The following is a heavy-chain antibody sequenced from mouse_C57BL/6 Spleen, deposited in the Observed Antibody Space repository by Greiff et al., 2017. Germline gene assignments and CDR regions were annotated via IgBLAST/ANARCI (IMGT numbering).Heavy chain of an antibody. J-gene: IGHJ4*01. CDR3: ARTTVVAPYYAMDY. CDR2: IYPSDSET. V-gene: IGHV1-61*01. Sequence: VQLQQPGAELVRPGSSVKLSCKASGYTFTSYWMDWVKQRPGQGLEWIGNIYPSDSETHYNQKFKDKATLTVDHSSSTAYMQLSSLTSEDSAVYYCARTTVVAPYYAMDYWGQGTSVTVSS. D-gene: IGHD1-1*01. CDR1: GYTFTSYW.